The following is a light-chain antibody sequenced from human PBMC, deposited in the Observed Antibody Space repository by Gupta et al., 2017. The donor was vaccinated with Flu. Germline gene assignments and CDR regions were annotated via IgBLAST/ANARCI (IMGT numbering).Light chain of an antibody. CDR3: GSYTNTSTAVV. Sequence: TISCTGTSSYVGLYYLVSWYQQHPGKAPDLIIFEVSRRPPGSSSRFTGSKSGNTASLTISGLQAEDEGYYYCGSYTNTSTAVVFGGGTKLTVL. CDR2: EVS. V-gene: IGLV2-14*03. J-gene: IGLJ2*01. CDR1: SSYVGLYYL.